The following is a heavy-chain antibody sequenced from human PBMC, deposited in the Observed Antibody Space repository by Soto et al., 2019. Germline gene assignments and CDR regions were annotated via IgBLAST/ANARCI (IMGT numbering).Heavy chain of an antibody. J-gene: IGHJ6*02. CDR2: IYHSGSL. CDR1: GGSINSDGYS. V-gene: IGHV4-30-2*01. D-gene: IGHD2-2*01. Sequence: SETLSLTCTVSGGSINSDGYSWSWIRQPPGQGLEWIGDIYHSGSLYYNPSLKSRVTMSLDRSKNQFSLMLSSVTAADTAVYYCAKLYCSTSTCYSRRGMDVWGQGTTVTVSS. CDR3: AKLYCSTSTCYSRRGMDV.